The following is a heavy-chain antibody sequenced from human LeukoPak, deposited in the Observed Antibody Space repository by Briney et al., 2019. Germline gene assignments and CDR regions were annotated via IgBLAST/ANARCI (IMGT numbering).Heavy chain of an antibody. D-gene: IGHD5-18*01. CDR1: GGTFSSYA. CDR3: ARVSSYGRYYFDY. J-gene: IGHJ4*02. V-gene: IGHV1-69*05. CDR2: IIPIFGTA. Sequence: EASVKVSCKASGGTFSSYAISWMRQAPGQGLEWMGRIIPIFGTANYAQKFQGRVTITTDESTSTAYMELSSLRSEDTAVYYCARVSSYGRYYFDYWGQGTLVTVSS.